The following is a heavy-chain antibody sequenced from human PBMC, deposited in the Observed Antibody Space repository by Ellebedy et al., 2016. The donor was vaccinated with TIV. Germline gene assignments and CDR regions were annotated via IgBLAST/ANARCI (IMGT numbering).Heavy chain of an antibody. CDR2: MLYSERT. Sequence: MPGGSLRLSCTVSGGSISSSNYYWGWIRRPPGTGLEWIGSMLYSERTYYNPSLKSRVTITGDTSKNQFSLRLSSVTAADTAIYYCARHYYSGSGSYKGFQAWGQGTLVTVSS. V-gene: IGHV4-39*01. CDR3: ARHYYSGSGSYKGFQA. J-gene: IGHJ1*01. CDR1: GGSISSSNYY. D-gene: IGHD3-10*01.